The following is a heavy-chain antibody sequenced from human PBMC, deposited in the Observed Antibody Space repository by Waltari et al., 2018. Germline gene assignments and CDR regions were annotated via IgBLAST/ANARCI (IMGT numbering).Heavy chain of an antibody. V-gene: IGHV2-70*04. J-gene: IGHJ4*02. CDR2: IDWDDDK. CDR1: GFSLSTSGMR. Sequence: QVTLKESGPALVKPTQTLTLTCTFSGFSLSTSGMRVRWIRQPPGKALEWLARIDWDDDKFYSTSLKTRLTISKDTSKNQVVLTMTNMDPVDTATYYCATQLVATIEEIYYFDYWGQGTLVTVSS. D-gene: IGHD5-12*01. CDR3: ATQLVATIEEIYYFDY.